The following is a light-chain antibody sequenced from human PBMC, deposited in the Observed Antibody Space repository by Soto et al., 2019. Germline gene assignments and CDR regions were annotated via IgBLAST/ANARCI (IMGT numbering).Light chain of an antibody. J-gene: IGKJ2*03. CDR3: QQYGNPPPYS. CDR2: GAS. Sequence: EIVLTQSPGTLSLSPGERATLSCRASQSVSRSLLAWYQQKPGQAPRLLIYGASTRATGIADRFSGSGSGTDFTLNISRLEPEDFAVYYCQQYGNPPPYSFGQGTKFEIK. V-gene: IGKV3-20*01. CDR1: QSVSRSL.